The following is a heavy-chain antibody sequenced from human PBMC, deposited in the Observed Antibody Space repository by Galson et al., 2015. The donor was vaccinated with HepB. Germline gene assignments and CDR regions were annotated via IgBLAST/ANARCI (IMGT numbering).Heavy chain of an antibody. CDR3: ARDFAIFGATPRMNWFDP. Sequence: SLRLSCAASGFAFSDYYMSWIRQAPGKGLEWVSYISSSSSYTNYADSVKGRFTISRDNAKNSLYLQMNSLRAEDTAVYYCARDFAIFGATPRMNWFDPWGQGALVTVSS. D-gene: IGHD3-3*01. J-gene: IGHJ5*02. CDR1: GFAFSDYY. CDR2: ISSSSSYT. V-gene: IGHV3-11*06.